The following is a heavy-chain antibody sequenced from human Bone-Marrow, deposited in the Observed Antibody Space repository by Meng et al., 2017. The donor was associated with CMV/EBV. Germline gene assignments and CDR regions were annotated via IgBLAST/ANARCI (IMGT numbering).Heavy chain of an antibody. CDR2: INPSGGST. CDR3: ARGGDGNLGSSTSCPH. J-gene: IGHJ4*02. Sequence: YTFTRFYIHWIRQATGQGLEWMGVINPSGGSTNYAQTFQDRITMTEDMSTSTVYMELSSLRSEDTAVYYCARGGDGNLGSSTSCPHWGQGTLVTVSS. CDR1: YTFTRFY. V-gene: IGHV1-46*01. D-gene: IGHD2-2*01.